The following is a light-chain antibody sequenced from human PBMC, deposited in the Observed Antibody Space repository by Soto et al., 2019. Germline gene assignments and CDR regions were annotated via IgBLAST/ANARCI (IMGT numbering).Light chain of an antibody. CDR3: CSYPGSSILYV. CDR1: SNYNL. J-gene: IGLJ1*01. V-gene: IGLV2-23*02. Sequence: QSALTQPASVSGSPGQSITISCTGTSNYNLVSWYQQHPGKAPKLVIYEVSERASGVSNRFSGSKSGNTASLTISGLQAEDEADYYCCSYPGSSILYVFGTGTKVTVL. CDR2: EVS.